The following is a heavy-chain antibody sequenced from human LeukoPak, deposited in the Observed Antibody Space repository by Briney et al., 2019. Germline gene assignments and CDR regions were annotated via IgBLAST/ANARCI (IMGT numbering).Heavy chain of an antibody. CDR3: ARDRSDYYGSGSYYNGLDY. D-gene: IGHD3-10*01. J-gene: IGHJ4*02. CDR1: GGTFSSYA. Sequence: SVKVSCKASGGTFSSYAISWVRQAPGQGLEWMGGIIPIFGTANYAQKFQGRVTITADESTSTAYMELSSLRSEDTAVYYCARDRSDYYGSGSYYNGLDYWGQGTLVTVSS. V-gene: IGHV1-69*13. CDR2: IIPIFGTA.